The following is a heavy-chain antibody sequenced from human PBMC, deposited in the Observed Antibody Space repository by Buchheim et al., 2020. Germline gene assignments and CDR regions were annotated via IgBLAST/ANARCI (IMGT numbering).Heavy chain of an antibody. D-gene: IGHD3-10*01. V-gene: IGHV4-30-2*01. CDR3: ARGPENVLLWFGELPYFDY. Sequence: QLQLQESGSGLVKPSQTLSLTCAVSGGSISSSDYSWSWIRQPPGKGLEWIGYISHSIGPRYSPSLRSRVSISVDRSKNHFSLNVTSVTAADTAVYYCARGPENVLLWFGELPYFDYWGQGTL. CDR2: ISHSIGP. J-gene: IGHJ4*02. CDR1: GGSISSSDYS.